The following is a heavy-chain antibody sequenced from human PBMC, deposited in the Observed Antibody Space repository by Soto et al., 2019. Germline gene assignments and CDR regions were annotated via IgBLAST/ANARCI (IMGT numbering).Heavy chain of an antibody. CDR1: GYNFATSW. D-gene: IGHD2-21*01. CDR3: ARSHVVIAEINWFDP. Sequence: GESLKISCKVSGYNFATSWIGWVRQMPGKDLEWMGIIFPADSDTRYSPSFQGQVTLSVDKSISTAFLQWSSLRASDTAIYYCARSHVVIAEINWFDPWGQGTQVTVSS. CDR2: IFPADSDT. J-gene: IGHJ5*02. V-gene: IGHV5-51*01.